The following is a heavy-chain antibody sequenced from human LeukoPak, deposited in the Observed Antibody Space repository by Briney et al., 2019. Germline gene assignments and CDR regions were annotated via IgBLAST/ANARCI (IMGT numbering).Heavy chain of an antibody. CDR1: GYTFTGYY. CDR2: INPNSGGT. V-gene: IGHV1-2*02. J-gene: IGHJ4*02. CDR3: ARVEGSSWDFDY. D-gene: IGHD6-13*01. Sequence: ASVKVSCKASGYTFTGYYMHWVRQAPGQGLEWMGWINPNSGGTNYAQKFRGRVTMTRDTSISTAYMELSRLRSDDTAVYYCARVEGSSWDFDYWGQGTLVTVSS.